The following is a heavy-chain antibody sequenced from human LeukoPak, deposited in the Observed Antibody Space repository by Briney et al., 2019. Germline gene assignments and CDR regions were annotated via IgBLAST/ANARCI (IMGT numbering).Heavy chain of an antibody. D-gene: IGHD6-13*01. V-gene: IGHV3-23*01. CDR2: ISGSGGST. Sequence: GGSLRLSCAASGFIFSSYGMHWVRQAPGKGLEWVSAISGSGGSTYYADSVKGRFTISRDNSKNTLYLQMNSLRAEDTALYYCAKSPRGYSSSWYYFDYWGQGTLVTVSS. J-gene: IGHJ4*02. CDR3: AKSPRGYSSSWYYFDY. CDR1: GFIFSSYG.